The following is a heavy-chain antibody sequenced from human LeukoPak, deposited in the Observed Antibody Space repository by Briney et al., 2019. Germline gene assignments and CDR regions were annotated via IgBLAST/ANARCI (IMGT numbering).Heavy chain of an antibody. CDR3: ARDLSGSPFDY. V-gene: IGHV3-30*04. J-gene: IGHJ4*02. Sequence: PGGSLRPSSAASGFSFSSYAMHWARQAPGKGLEWVAFIAFDGTNKYYADSVKGRVTISRDNSKHTLYLHMDSLRPEDTAVYYCARDLSGSPFDYWGQGTLVTVSS. CDR1: GFSFSSYA. D-gene: IGHD1-26*01. CDR2: IAFDGTNK.